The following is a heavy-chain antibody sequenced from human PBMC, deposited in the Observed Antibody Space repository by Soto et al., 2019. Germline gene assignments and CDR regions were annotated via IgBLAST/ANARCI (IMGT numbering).Heavy chain of an antibody. V-gene: IGHV4-31*03. D-gene: IGHD3-22*01. CDR2: IYYSGST. Sequence: PSETLSLTCTVSGGSISSGGYYWSWIRQHPGKGLEWIGYIYYSGSTYYNPSLKSRVTISVDTSKNQFSLKLSSVTAADTAVYYCARDXGTYYYDSSRQDDAFDIWGQGTMVTVSS. J-gene: IGHJ3*02. CDR1: GGSISSGGYY. CDR3: ARDXGTYYYDSSRQDDAFDI.